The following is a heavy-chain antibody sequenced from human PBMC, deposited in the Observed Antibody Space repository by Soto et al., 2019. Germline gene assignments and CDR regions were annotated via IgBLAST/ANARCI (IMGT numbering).Heavy chain of an antibody. CDR1: GGTFSSYA. V-gene: IGHV1-69*13. D-gene: IGHD3-22*01. CDR2: IIPIFGTA. Sequence: GASVKVSCKASGGTFSSYAISWVRQAPGQRLEWMGGIIPIFGTANYAQKFQGRVTITADESTSTAYMELSSLRSEDTAVYYCARDYYDSSGYPPYGMDVWGQGTTVTVSS. CDR3: ARDYYDSSGYPPYGMDV. J-gene: IGHJ6*02.